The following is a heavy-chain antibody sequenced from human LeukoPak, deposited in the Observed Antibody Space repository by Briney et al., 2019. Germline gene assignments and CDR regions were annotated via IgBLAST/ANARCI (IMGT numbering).Heavy chain of an antibody. J-gene: IGHJ4*02. V-gene: IGHV3-23*01. CDR1: GITLSNYG. CDR2: LSGSGGGT. Sequence: GGSLRLSCAVSGITLSNYGMSWVRQAPGKGLEWVAGLSGSGGGTNYADSVQGRFTISRDHPKNTLYLQMNSLRAEDTAVYFCAKRGVVIRVFLVGFHKEAYYFDSWGQGALVTVSS. D-gene: IGHD3-10*01. CDR3: AKRGVVIRVFLVGFHKEAYYFDS.